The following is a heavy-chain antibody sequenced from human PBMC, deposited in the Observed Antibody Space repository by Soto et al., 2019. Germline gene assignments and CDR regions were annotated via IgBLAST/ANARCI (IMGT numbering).Heavy chain of an antibody. D-gene: IGHD3-3*01. Sequence: SETLSLTCAVYGGSFSGYYWSWIRQPPGKGLEWIGEINRSGSTNYNPSLKSRVTISVDTSKNQFSLKLSSVTAADTAVYYCARGGVELRFLGYYYYGMDVWGQGTTVTVSS. V-gene: IGHV4-34*01. J-gene: IGHJ6*02. CDR2: INRSGST. CDR1: GGSFSGYY. CDR3: ARGGVELRFLGYYYYGMDV.